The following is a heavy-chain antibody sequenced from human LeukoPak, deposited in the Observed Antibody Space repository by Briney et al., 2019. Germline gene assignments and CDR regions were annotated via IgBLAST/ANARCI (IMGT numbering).Heavy chain of an antibody. CDR2: INPNSGGT. V-gene: IGHV1-2*02. Sequence: EASVKVSCKASGYTFTGYYMHWVRQAPGQGLKWMGWINPNSGGTNYAQKFQGRVTMTRDTSISTAYMELSRLRSDDTAVYYCARAAYSSSWSAFDPWGQGTLVTVSS. CDR1: GYTFTGYY. D-gene: IGHD6-13*01. CDR3: ARAAYSSSWSAFDP. J-gene: IGHJ5*02.